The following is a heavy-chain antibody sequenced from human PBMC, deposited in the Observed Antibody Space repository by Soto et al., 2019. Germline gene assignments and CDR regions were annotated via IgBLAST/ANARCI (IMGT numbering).Heavy chain of an antibody. CDR3: ARGVEEPDALDI. Sequence: SETLSLTCTVSGGSISSSSYYWGWIRQPPGKGLEWIGSIYYSGSTYYNPSLKSRVTISVDTSKNQFSLNLYSVTAADTAVYYCARGVEEPDALDIWGQGTMVTVSS. J-gene: IGHJ3*02. CDR1: GGSISSSSYY. V-gene: IGHV4-39*01. D-gene: IGHD1-1*01. CDR2: IYYSGST.